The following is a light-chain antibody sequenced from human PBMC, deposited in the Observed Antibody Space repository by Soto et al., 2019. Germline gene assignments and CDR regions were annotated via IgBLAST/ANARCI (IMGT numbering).Light chain of an antibody. J-gene: IGKJ5*01. Sequence: EIVLTQSPGTLSLSPGERGPLSCRASETIRGLLAWYQQRPGQAPRLLIYGASSRATGIPDRFSGSGSGTDFTLSISRLEVEDFAVYHCQQYGNAPITFGQGTRLEIK. V-gene: IGKV3-20*01. CDR1: ETIRGL. CDR2: GAS. CDR3: QQYGNAPIT.